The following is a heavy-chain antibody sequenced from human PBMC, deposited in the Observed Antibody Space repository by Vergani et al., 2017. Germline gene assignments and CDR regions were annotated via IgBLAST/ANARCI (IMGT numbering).Heavy chain of an antibody. V-gene: IGHV3-23*01. D-gene: IGHD3-10*01. CDR3: AKDLFEFIYYYGSGPDY. J-gene: IGHJ4*02. Sequence: EVQLLESGGGLVQPGGSLRLSCAASGFTFSSYAMSWVRQAPGKGLEWVSAISGSGGSTYYADSVKGRFTISRDNSKNTLYLQMNSLRAEDTAVYYCAKDLFEFIYYYGSGPDYWGQGTLVTVSS. CDR1: GFTFSSYA. CDR2: ISGSGGST.